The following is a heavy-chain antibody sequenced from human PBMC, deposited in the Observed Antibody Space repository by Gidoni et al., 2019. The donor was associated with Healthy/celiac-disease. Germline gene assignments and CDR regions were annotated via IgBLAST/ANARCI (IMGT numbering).Heavy chain of an antibody. CDR2: IKQDGSEK. V-gene: IGHV3-7*03. D-gene: IGHD1-26*01. Sequence: EVQLVESGGGLVQPGGSLRLSCAASGSTFSSYWMSWVRQAPGKGLEWVANIKQDGSEKYYVDSVKGRFTISRDNAKNSLYLQMNSLRAEDTAVYYCAREMVGAYFDYWGQGTLVTVSS. CDR1: GSTFSSYW. CDR3: AREMVGAYFDY. J-gene: IGHJ4*02.